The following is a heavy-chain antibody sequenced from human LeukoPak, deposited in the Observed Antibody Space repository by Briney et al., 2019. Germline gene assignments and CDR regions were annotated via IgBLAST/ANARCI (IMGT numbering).Heavy chain of an antibody. V-gene: IGHV3-13*04. D-gene: IGHD6-19*01. J-gene: IGHJ4*02. CDR3: ARDRAGDFDY. CDR2: IGAAGDT. CDR1: GFTFRNYD. Sequence: QPGGSLRLSCVASGFTFRNYDMHWVRQATGKGLEWFSGIGAAGDTYYPGSVKGRFTISRENANNSLYLQMNSLRAGDTAMYYCARDRAGDFDYWGQGTLVTVSS.